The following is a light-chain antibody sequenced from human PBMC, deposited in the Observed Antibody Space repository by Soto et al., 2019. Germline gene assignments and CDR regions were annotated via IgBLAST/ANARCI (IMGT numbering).Light chain of an antibody. J-gene: IGKJ3*01. V-gene: IGKV1-5*01. CDR3: QQYHRFSSFT. CDR1: QRISSR. Sequence: DIQMTQSPSTLSASVGDRVTITCRASQRISSRLAWYQQKPGKAPKLLIYDAFTLESGVPSRFSGSGSETEFTLTINNVQPDDFATYYCQQYHRFSSFTFGPGTKVAIK. CDR2: DAF.